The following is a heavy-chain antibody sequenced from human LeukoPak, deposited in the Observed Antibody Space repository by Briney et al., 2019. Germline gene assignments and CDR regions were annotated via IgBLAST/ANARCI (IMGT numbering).Heavy chain of an antibody. Sequence: ASVKVSCKASGYTFTGYYMHWVRQAPGQGLEWMGWINPNSGGTNYAQKFQGRVTMTRDTSISTAYMELSRLRSDDTAVYYCARSCGSTSCPFDYWGQGTLVTVSS. V-gene: IGHV1-2*02. CDR1: GYTFTGYY. CDR3: ARSCGSTSCPFDY. D-gene: IGHD2-2*01. CDR2: INPNSGGT. J-gene: IGHJ4*02.